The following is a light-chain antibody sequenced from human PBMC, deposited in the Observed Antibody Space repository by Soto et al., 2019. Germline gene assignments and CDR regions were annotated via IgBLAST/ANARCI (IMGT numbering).Light chain of an antibody. Sequence: QSVLTRPASVSGSPGQSITISCTGSSSDVGGYNYVSWYQQHHPGKAPKLMIYDVSNRPSGVSNRFSGSKSGNTASLTISGLQAEDEADYYCSSYTTSSTVVFGGGTKLTVL. J-gene: IGLJ2*01. V-gene: IGLV2-14*03. CDR3: SSYTTSSTVV. CDR2: DVS. CDR1: SSDVGGYNY.